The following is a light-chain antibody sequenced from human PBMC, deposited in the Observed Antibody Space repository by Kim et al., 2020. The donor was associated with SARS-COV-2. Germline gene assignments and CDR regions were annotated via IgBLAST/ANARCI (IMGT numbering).Light chain of an antibody. J-gene: IGKJ1*01. CDR3: QQYNNWPPWT. CDR1: QSISNN. Sequence: EIVMTQSPATLSVSPGQRATLSCRASQSISNNLAWYQQKRGQAPRLLIYDASTRATGVPASFSGSGSGTEFTLTISSLQPEDAAVYYCQQYNNWPPWTFGQGTKVDIK. V-gene: IGKV3-15*01. CDR2: DAS.